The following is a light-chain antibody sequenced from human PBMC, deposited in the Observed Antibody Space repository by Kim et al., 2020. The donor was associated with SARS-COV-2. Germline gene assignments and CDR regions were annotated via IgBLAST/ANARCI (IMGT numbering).Light chain of an antibody. CDR1: QSISRS. CDR2: GAA. V-gene: IGKV3-15*01. CDR3: QQSIT. J-gene: IGKJ4*01. Sequence: ATLSVTPGESVTLSCRASQSISRSLAWYQQKPGQAPRLLIYGAASRPADVPGRFSGSGSGTQFTLTISSLQSDDFAVYYCQQSITFGGGTKVDIK.